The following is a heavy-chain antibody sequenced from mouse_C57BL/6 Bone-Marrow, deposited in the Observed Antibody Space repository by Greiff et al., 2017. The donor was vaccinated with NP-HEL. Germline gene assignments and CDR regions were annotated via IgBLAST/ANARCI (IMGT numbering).Heavy chain of an antibody. CDR1: GYTFTSYW. CDR2: IDPSDRET. Sequence: QVQLKQSGAELVRPGSSVKLSCKASGYTFTSYWMDWVKQRPGQGLEWIGNIDPSDRETHYNQKFKDKSTLTGNKSSSTAYMQLSSLTSEDSAVYYSASGTTVGYFDYWVQGTTLTVSS. V-gene: IGHV1-61*01. J-gene: IGHJ2*01. D-gene: IGHD1-1*01. CDR3: ASGTTVGYFDY.